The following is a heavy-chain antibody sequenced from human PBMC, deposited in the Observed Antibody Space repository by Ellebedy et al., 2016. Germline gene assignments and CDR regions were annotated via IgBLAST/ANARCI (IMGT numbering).Heavy chain of an antibody. CDR3: ARDDSGGLGGA. J-gene: IGHJ5*02. D-gene: IGHD4-23*01. V-gene: IGHV3-7*04. Sequence: GGSLRLSCAASGFSFSRHWMSWVRQAPGKGLEWVANIEEDGSAKYYVDSVTGRFTISRENPKNSLYLQMNSLRDEDTGVYYCARDDSGGLGGAWGQGTLVTVSS. CDR2: IEEDGSAK. CDR1: GFSFSRHW.